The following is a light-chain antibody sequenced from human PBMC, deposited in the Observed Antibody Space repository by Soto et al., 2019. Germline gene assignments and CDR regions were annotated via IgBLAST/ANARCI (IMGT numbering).Light chain of an antibody. Sequence: AIQMTQSPSSLSASVGDRVTITCRASQGIRNDFGWSQQKPWKAPKLLIYAASSLQSVVPSRFSGSGSGTDFTLTISSLQPEYFATYYCLQDYTYPFTFGPGTKVYI. CDR2: AAS. J-gene: IGKJ3*01. CDR3: LQDYTYPFT. CDR1: QGIRND. V-gene: IGKV1-6*01.